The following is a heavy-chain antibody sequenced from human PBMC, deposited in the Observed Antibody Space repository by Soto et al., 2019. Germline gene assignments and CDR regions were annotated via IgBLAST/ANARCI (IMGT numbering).Heavy chain of an antibody. CDR2: ISSSSSSYI. CDR1: GFTFSSYS. J-gene: IGHJ3*02. V-gene: IGHV3-21*01. CDR3: ARWRGNGDAFDI. D-gene: IGHD1-1*01. Sequence: GGSLRLSCAASGFTFSSYSMNWVRQAPGKGLEWVSSISSSSSSYIYYADSVKGRFTISRDNAKNSLYLQMNSLRAEDTAVYYCARWRGNGDAFDIWGQGTMVTVSS.